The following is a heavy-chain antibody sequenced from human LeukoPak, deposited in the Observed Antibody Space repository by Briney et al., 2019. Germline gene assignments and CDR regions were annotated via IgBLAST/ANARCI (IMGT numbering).Heavy chain of an antibody. V-gene: IGHV3-23*01. J-gene: IGHJ4*02. CDR3: AKGEVIGWLAPYYFDY. D-gene: IGHD6-19*01. CDR2: ISGSGGST. Sequence: GGSLRLSCAASGFTFSSYAMSWVRQAPGKGLEWVSAISGSGGSTCYADSVKGRFTISRDNSKNTLYLQMNSLRAEDTAVYYCAKGEVIGWLAPYYFDYWGQGTLVTVSS. CDR1: GFTFSSYA.